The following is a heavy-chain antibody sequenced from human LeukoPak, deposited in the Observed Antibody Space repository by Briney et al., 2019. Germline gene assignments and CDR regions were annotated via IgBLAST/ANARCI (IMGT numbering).Heavy chain of an antibody. CDR1: GFTFTSYA. V-gene: IGHV3-23*01. CDR2: ISAGGAFT. Sequence: QTGGSLRLSCATSGFTFTSYAMSWVRQAPAKGLEWVSAISAGGAFTYYADSVKGRFTISRDNSKNTLALQMSSLSAEDTAVYYCAKGGQVGAGTRAFHIWGQGTMVTVSS. J-gene: IGHJ3*02. D-gene: IGHD1-26*01. CDR3: AKGGQVGAGTRAFHI.